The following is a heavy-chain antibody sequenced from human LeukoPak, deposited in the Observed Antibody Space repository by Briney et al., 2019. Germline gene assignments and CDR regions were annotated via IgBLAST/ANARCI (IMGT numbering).Heavy chain of an antibody. CDR2: IFYNGST. D-gene: IGHD1-26*01. CDR3: AREGGSYGGDFDY. V-gene: IGHV4-59*01. Sequence: SGTLSLTCTVSGGSISSYYWSWIRQPPGKGLEWIGCIFYNGSTHYNPSLKSRVTISLDTSKNQFSLKLASVTAADTAVYYCAREGGSYGGDFDYWGQGTLVTVSS. J-gene: IGHJ4*02. CDR1: GGSISSYY.